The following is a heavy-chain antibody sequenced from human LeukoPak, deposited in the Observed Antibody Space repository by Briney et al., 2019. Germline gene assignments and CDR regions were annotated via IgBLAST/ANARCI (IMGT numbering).Heavy chain of an antibody. J-gene: IGHJ4*02. D-gene: IGHD2-8*01. Sequence: PSQTLSLTCTVSGGSISSGGYYWSWIRQPPGKGLEWIGYIYHSGSTYYNPSLKSRVTISVDRSKNQFSLKLSSVTAADTAVYYCARDRIEYCTNGVCQQDYFDYWGQGTLVTVSS. V-gene: IGHV4-30-2*01. CDR3: ARDRIEYCTNGVCQQDYFDY. CDR1: GGSISSGGYY. CDR2: IYHSGST.